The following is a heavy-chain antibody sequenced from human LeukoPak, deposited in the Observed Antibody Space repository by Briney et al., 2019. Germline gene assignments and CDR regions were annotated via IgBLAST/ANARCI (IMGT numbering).Heavy chain of an antibody. J-gene: IGHJ4*02. CDR2: IYSGST. D-gene: IGHD4/OR15-4a*01. Sequence: GGSLRLSCTVSGFTVSSNSMSWVRQAPGKGLEWVSLIYSGSTHYSDPLKGRVTISRDNSKNTLYLQMTSLRAKDTAVYYCARRAGAYSHPYDCWGQGTLVTVSS. CDR1: GFTVSSNS. V-gene: IGHV3-53*01. CDR3: ARRAGAYSHPYDC.